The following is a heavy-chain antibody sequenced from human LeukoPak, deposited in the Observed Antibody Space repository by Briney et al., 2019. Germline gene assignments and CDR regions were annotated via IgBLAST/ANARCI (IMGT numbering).Heavy chain of an antibody. CDR2: INDSGST. V-gene: IGHV4-34*01. D-gene: IGHD2-15*01. CDR1: GGSFSGYY. J-gene: IGHJ6*04. Sequence: SETLSLTCAVYGGSFSGYYWSWIRQPPGKGLEWIGEINDSGSTSYNPSLKSRVTISVDTSKNQVSLKLSSVTAADTAVYYCSRGYCSGGSCYEMDVWGKGTTVTVSS. CDR3: SRGYCSGGSCYEMDV.